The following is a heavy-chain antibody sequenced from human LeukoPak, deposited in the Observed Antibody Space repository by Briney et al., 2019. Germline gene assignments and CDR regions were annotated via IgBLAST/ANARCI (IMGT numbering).Heavy chain of an antibody. V-gene: IGHV1-69*05. CDR3: ARSQSAVDWYFDL. J-gene: IGHJ2*01. CDR2: IIPVFGTT. CDR1: GGTFSNFA. Sequence: SVKVSCKASGGTFSNFAITWVRQAPGQGLEWMEGIIPVFGTTKYAQKFQGRVTITTDESTSTAYMELSSLRSEDTAVYYCARSQSAVDWYFDLWGRGTLVTVSS.